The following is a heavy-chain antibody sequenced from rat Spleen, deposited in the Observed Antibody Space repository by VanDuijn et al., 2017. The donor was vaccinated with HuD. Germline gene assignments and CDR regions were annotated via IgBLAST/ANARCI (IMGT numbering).Heavy chain of an antibody. CDR1: GYSITSSYR. J-gene: IGHJ2*01. CDR3: TRPPYNNHFDY. V-gene: IGHV3-3*01. Sequence: EVQLQESGPGLVKPSQSLSLTCSVTGYSITSSYRWNWIRKFPGNKLEWMGYINSAGSTNYNPSLKSRISITRDTSKNQFFLQLNSVTTEDTATYYCTRPPYNNHFDYWGQGVMVTVSS. CDR2: INSAGST. D-gene: IGHD1-10*01.